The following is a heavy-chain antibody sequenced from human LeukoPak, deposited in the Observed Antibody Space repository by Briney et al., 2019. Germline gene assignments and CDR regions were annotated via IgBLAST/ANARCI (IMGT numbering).Heavy chain of an antibody. Sequence: SETLSLTCTVSGGSISSSSYYWGWIRQPPGKGLEWIGSIYYSGSTNYNPSLKSRVTISVDTSKNQFSLKLSSVTAADTAVYYCARAMIVVVMPDAFDIWGQGTMVTVSS. D-gene: IGHD3-22*01. CDR2: IYYSGST. J-gene: IGHJ3*02. CDR1: GGSISSSSYY. V-gene: IGHV4-39*07. CDR3: ARAMIVVVMPDAFDI.